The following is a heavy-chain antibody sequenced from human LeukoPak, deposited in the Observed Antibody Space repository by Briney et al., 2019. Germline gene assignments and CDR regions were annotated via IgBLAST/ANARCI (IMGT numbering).Heavy chain of an antibody. CDR2: IIPILGIA. CDR3: ARGYYYDSSGYYQLDY. CDR1: GGTFSSYA. D-gene: IGHD3-22*01. Sequence: ASVTVSCTASGGTFSSYAISWVRQAPGQGLEWMGRIIPILGIANYAQKFQGRVTITADKSTSTAYMELSSLRSEDTAVYYCARGYYYDSSGYYQLDYWGQGTLVTVSS. V-gene: IGHV1-69*04. J-gene: IGHJ4*02.